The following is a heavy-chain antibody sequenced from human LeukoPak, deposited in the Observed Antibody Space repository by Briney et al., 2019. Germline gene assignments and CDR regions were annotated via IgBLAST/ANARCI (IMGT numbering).Heavy chain of an antibody. D-gene: IGHD3-10*01. Sequence: GGSLRLSCAVSGFTISSYAMSWVRQALGKGLEWVSAISGSGGSTYYADSVKGRFTISRDNSKNTLYLQMNSLRAEDTAVYYCAKEMYSWFGESPCSYWGQGTLVTVSS. CDR2: ISGSGGST. CDR1: GFTISSYA. CDR3: AKEMYSWFGESPCSY. J-gene: IGHJ4*02. V-gene: IGHV3-23*01.